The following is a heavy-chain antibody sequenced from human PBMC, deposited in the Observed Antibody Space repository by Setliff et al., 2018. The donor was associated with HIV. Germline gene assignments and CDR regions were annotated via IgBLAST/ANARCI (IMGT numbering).Heavy chain of an antibody. CDR3: ARGSKGGFFDY. D-gene: IGHD3-16*01. Sequence: PSETLSLTCAVYGGSFSGYYWSWIRQPPGKGLEWIGEIKHSGSTNYNPSLKSRVTISVDMSKNQFSLKLSSVTAADTAVYYCARGSKGGFFDYWGQGTLVTVSS. J-gene: IGHJ4*02. CDR2: IKHSGST. CDR1: GGSFSGYY. V-gene: IGHV4-34*01.